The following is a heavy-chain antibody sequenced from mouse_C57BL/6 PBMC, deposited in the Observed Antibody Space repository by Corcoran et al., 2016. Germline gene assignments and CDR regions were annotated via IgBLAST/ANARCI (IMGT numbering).Heavy chain of an antibody. CDR1: GYAFSSYW. CDR2: IYPGDGDT. V-gene: IGHV1-80*01. CDR3: ARGKYDGYYYFDY. J-gene: IGHJ2*01. D-gene: IGHD2-3*01. Sequence: QVQLQQSGAELVKPGASVKISCKASGYAFSSYWMNWVKQRPGKGLEWIGQIYPGDGDTNYNGKFKGKATLTADKSSSTAYMQLRSLTSEDSAGYFCARGKYDGYYYFDYWGQGTTLTVSS.